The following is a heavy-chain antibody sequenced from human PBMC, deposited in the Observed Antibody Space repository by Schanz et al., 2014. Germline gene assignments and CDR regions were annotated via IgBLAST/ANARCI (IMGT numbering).Heavy chain of an antibody. D-gene: IGHD3-9*01. J-gene: IGHJ4*02. CDR3: ARETISYDLLTGYSRGAFDY. CDR2: IYFSGST. Sequence: QVQLQESGPGLVKPSETLSLTCTVSGDSISGYYWNWIRQPPGKRLEWIGYIYFSGSTNYNPSLKSGVPISVDPPKNRFSLKWTAVTAADTAVYYCARETISYDLLTGYSRGAFDYWGQGTLVTVSS. V-gene: IGHV4-59*08. CDR1: GDSISGYY.